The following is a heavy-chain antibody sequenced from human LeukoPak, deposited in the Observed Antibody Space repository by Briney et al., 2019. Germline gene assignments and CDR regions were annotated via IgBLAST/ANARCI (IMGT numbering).Heavy chain of an antibody. J-gene: IGHJ3*02. Sequence: GGSLRLSWAASGFTFSSSGMSWVRQAPGKGLEWVANIKQDGSEKYYVGSVKGRFTISRDNDKNSLYLQMNSLRAEDTAVYYCARGDYYDSSGFYHDAFDIWGQGTMVTVSS. CDR3: ARGDYYDSSGFYHDAFDI. CDR2: IKQDGSEK. CDR1: GFTFSSSG. D-gene: IGHD3-22*01. V-gene: IGHV3-7*01.